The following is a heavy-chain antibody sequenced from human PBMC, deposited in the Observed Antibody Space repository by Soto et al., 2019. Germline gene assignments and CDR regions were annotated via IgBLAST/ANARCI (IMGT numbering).Heavy chain of an antibody. CDR1: GGSFSGYY. J-gene: IGHJ5*02. Sequence: QVQLQQWGAGLLKPSETLSLTCAVYGGSFSGYYWSWIRQPPGKGLEWIGEINHSGSTNYNPSLKRGVPLSVDTARNQFSLKLSSVNAADTAVYYCARGVDHGDGGNPGSGWFDPWGQGTLVTVSS. V-gene: IGHV4-34*01. CDR2: INHSGST. CDR3: ARGVDHGDGGNPGSGWFDP. D-gene: IGHD2-15*01.